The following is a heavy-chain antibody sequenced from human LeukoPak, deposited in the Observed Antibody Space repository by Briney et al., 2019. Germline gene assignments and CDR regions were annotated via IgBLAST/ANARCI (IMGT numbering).Heavy chain of an antibody. Sequence: PGRSLRLSCTASGFTFSSYAMHWVRQAPGKGLEWVAVISYDGSNKYYADSVKGRFTISRDNSKNTLYLQMNSLRAEDTAVYYCARDYYDTSGYSFDYWGQGTLVTVSS. CDR3: ARDYYDTSGYSFDY. CDR1: GFTFSSYA. CDR2: ISYDGSNK. V-gene: IGHV3-30-3*01. J-gene: IGHJ4*02. D-gene: IGHD3-22*01.